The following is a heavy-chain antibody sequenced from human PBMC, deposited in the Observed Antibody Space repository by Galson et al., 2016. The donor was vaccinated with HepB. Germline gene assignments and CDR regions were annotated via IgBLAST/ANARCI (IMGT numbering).Heavy chain of an antibody. CDR2: IWYDGSNK. D-gene: IGHD1-26*01. CDR1: GFTFSSYG. Sequence: SLRLSCAASGFTFSSYGMHWVRQAPGKGLEWVAVIWYDGSNKYYADSVKGRFTISRDNSKNTLYLQMNSLRAEDTAVYYCARDSIVGATESADHWGQGTLVTVSS. J-gene: IGHJ4*02. CDR3: ARDSIVGATESADH. V-gene: IGHV3-33*01.